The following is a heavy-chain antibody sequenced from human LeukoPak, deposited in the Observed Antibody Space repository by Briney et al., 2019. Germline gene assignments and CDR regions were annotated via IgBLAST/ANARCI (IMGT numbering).Heavy chain of an antibody. CDR2: IYPGDSDT. J-gene: IGHJ4*02. Sequence: GESLKISCKGSGYSFTSYWIGWGRQMPGKGLEWMGIIYPGDSDTRYSPSFQGQVTISADKSISTAYLQWSSLKASDTAIYYCARRGYCSSTSCYENFDYWGQGTLVTVSS. CDR1: GYSFTSYW. V-gene: IGHV5-51*01. CDR3: ARRGYCSSTSCYENFDY. D-gene: IGHD2-2*01.